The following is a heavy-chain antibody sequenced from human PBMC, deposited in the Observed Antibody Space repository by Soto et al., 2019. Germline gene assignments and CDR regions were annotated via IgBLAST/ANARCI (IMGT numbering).Heavy chain of an antibody. CDR3: ATVVATTYYFDY. Sequence: SETLSLTCAVYGGSFSGDYWSWIRQPPGKGLEWIGEINHSGSTNCNPSLKSRVTISVDTSKNQFSLKLSSVTAADTAVYYCATVVATTYYFDYWGQGTLVTVSS. J-gene: IGHJ4*02. CDR1: GGSFSGDY. CDR2: INHSGST. V-gene: IGHV4-34*01. D-gene: IGHD5-12*01.